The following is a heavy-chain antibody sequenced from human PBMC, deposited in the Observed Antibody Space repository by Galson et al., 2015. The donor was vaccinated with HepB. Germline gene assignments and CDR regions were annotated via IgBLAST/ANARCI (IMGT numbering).Heavy chain of an antibody. Sequence: SVKVSCKASGYTFTGYYMHWVRQAPGQGLEWMGWINPNSGGTNYAQKFQGWVTMTRDTSISTAYMELSRLRSDDTAVYYCARGGPGGYDWNWFDPWGQGTLVTVSS. CDR3: ARGGPGGYDWNWFDP. V-gene: IGHV1-2*04. D-gene: IGHD5-12*01. J-gene: IGHJ5*02. CDR1: GYTFTGYY. CDR2: INPNSGGT.